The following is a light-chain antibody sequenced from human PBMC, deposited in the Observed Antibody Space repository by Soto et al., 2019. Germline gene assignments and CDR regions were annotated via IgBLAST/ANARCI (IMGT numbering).Light chain of an antibody. CDR3: MQTLLSWT. Sequence: EIVMTQSPLSLPVTPGEPASISCRSSQSLLHTNGYYYLDWYMQRPGQSPKLLIFLASNRASGVPDRFSSSGSGTDFTLKISRVEPEYVGVYYCMQTLLSWTFGQGTKVEIK. J-gene: IGKJ1*01. CDR1: QSLLHTNGYYY. V-gene: IGKV2-28*01. CDR2: LAS.